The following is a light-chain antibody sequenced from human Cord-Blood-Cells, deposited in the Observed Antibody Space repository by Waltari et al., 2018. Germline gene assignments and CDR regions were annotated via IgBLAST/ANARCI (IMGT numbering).Light chain of an antibody. Sequence: SSELTQDPAVSVALGQTVRITCQGDSLRRYYASWYQQKPGQASVLVIYGKNNRPSGIPGRFSGSSSGNTASLTIAGAQAEDEADYYCNPRDSSGNVFGTGTKVTVL. CDR3: NPRDSSGNV. V-gene: IGLV3-19*01. J-gene: IGLJ1*01. CDR2: GKN. CDR1: SLRRYY.